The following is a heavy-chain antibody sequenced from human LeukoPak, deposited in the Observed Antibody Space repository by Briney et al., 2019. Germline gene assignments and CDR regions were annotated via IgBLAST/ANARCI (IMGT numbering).Heavy chain of an antibody. J-gene: IGHJ4*02. D-gene: IGHD1-26*01. CDR2: IYPGDSDT. V-gene: IGHV5-51*01. Sequence: GESLRISCKGSGYTFTSYWIGWVRQMPGKGLEWMGIIYPGDSDTRYSPSFQGQVTISADKSISTAYLQWNSLKASDTAMYYCARHEAYYGSLGFDYWGQGTLVTVSS. CDR3: ARHEAYYGSLGFDY. CDR1: GYTFTSYW.